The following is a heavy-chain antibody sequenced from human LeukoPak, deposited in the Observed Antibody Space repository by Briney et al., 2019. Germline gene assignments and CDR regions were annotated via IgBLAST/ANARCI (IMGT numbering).Heavy chain of an antibody. D-gene: IGHD4-17*01. V-gene: IGHV3-7*03. CDR2: IKQDGSDK. CDR1: GFTFSSYW. J-gene: IGHJ5*02. CDR3: ARRGTYGDEACFDP. Sequence: GGSLRLSCAASGFTFSSYWMSWVRQAPGKGLEWVANIKQDGSDKYYVASVKGRFTISRDNAKNSLYLQMNSLRAEDTAVYYCARRGTYGDEACFDPWGQGTLVTVSS.